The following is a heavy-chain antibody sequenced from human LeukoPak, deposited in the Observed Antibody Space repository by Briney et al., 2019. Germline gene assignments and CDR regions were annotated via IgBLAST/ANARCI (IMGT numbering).Heavy chain of an antibody. CDR2: SDHSGST. V-gene: IGHV4-38-2*02. J-gene: IGHJ4*02. Sequence: PSETLSLTCTVSGYSISSGYYWGWIRQPPGKGLEGTGSSDHSGSTYYNPSLKSRITLSVDTSQNQFSLKLSSVTAADTAVYYCARDSALAQAVMFDYWGQGTLVTVSS. CDR1: GYSISSGYY. CDR3: ARDSALAQAVMFDY. D-gene: IGHD6-19*01.